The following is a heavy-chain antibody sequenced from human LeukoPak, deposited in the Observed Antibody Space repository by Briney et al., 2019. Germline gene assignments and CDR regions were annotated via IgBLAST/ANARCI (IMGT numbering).Heavy chain of an antibody. V-gene: IGHV1-18*04. CDR2: ISAYNGNT. Sequence: ASVKVSCKASGYTFTSYYMHWVRQAPGQGLEWMGWISAYNGNTNYAQKLQGRVTMTTDTSTSTAYMELRSLRSDDTAVYYCARRVVGATIYFDYWGQGTLVTVSS. D-gene: IGHD1-26*01. CDR3: ARRVVGATIYFDY. CDR1: GYTFTSYY. J-gene: IGHJ4*02.